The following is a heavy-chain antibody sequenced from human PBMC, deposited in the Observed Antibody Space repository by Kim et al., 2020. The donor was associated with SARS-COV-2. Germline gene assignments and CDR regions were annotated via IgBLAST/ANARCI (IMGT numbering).Heavy chain of an antibody. J-gene: IGHJ4*02. CDR1: GFTFNTYG. CDR3: AKSFSGSYFGYDY. D-gene: IGHD1-26*01. Sequence: GGSLRLSCAASGFTFNTYGMHWVRQAPGKGLEWVAVISYDGSNKYYADSVKGRFTISRDNSKNTLYLQMNSLRIEDMAVYYCAKSFSGSYFGYDYWGQGTLVTLSS. CDR2: ISYDGSNK. V-gene: IGHV3-30*18.